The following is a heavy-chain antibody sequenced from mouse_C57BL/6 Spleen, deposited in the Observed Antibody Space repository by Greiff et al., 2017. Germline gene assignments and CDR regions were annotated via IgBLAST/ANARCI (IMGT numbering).Heavy chain of an antibody. D-gene: IGHD2-14*01. CDR2: IDPSDSYT. Sequence: QVQLQQPGAELVMPGASVKLSCKASGYTFTSYWMHWVKQRPGQGLEWIGEIDPSDSYTNYNQKFKGKSTLTVDKSSSTAYMQLSSLTSEDSAVYYCARTGRVRRGGHYYAMDYWGQGTTLTVSS. V-gene: IGHV1-69*01. CDR1: GYTFTSYW. J-gene: IGHJ4*01. CDR3: ARTGRVRRGGHYYAMDY.